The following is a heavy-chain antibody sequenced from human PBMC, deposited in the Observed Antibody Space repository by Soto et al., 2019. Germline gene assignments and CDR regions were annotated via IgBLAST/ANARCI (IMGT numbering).Heavy chain of an antibody. Sequence: GGSLRLSCVASRITLINHAVTWVRQAPGKGLEWVSSVSESGSVTYCADSVKGRFTISRDNSKNTLYLQLTNLRVEDTAVYYCVPGSSGTRGEDSWGPGALVTVSS. V-gene: IGHV3-23*01. CDR1: RITLINHA. CDR2: VSESGSVT. J-gene: IGHJ4*02. D-gene: IGHD1-1*01. CDR3: VPGSSGTRGEDS.